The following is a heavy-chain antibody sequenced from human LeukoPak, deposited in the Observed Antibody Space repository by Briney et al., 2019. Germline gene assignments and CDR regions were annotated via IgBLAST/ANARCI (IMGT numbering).Heavy chain of an antibody. CDR1: GFTFDDYA. V-gene: IGHV3-9*01. CDR2: ISWNSGSI. Sequence: GGSLRLSCAASGFTFDDYAMHWVRQAPGKGLEWVSGISWNSGSIGYADSVKGRFTISRDNAKNSLYLQMNSLRAEDTALYYCAKAQGHSGSYGVDYWGQGTLVTVSS. J-gene: IGHJ4*02. D-gene: IGHD1-26*01. CDR3: AKAQGHSGSYGVDY.